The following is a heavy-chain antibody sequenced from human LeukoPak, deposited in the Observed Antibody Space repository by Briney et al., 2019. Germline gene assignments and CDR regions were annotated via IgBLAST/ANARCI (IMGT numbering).Heavy chain of an antibody. CDR2: ISSSSSTI. D-gene: IGHD6-19*01. Sequence: PGGSLRLSCAASGFTFSSYSMTWVRQAPGKGLEWVSYISSSSSTIYYADSVKGRFTISRDNAKNSLYLQMNSLRDEDTAVYYCARVLLTSGWFKLKPPDYYYGMDVWGQGTTVTVSS. J-gene: IGHJ6*02. CDR3: ARVLLTSGWFKLKPPDYYYGMDV. CDR1: GFTFSSYS. V-gene: IGHV3-48*02.